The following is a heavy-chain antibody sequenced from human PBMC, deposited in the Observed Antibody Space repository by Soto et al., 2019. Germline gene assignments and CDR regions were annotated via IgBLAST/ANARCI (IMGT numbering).Heavy chain of an antibody. D-gene: IGHD3-10*01. CDR3: ARFGVARRPGFGESSPPGAFDI. J-gene: IGHJ3*02. CDR1: GYTFTSYG. Sequence: QVQLVQSGAEVKKPGASVKVSCKASGYTFTSYGISWVRQAPGQGLEWMGWISAYNGNTNYAQKLQGRVTMTTDTSTSTAYMELRSLGSDDTAVYYCARFGVARRPGFGESSPPGAFDIWGQGTMVTVSS. CDR2: ISAYNGNT. V-gene: IGHV1-18*01.